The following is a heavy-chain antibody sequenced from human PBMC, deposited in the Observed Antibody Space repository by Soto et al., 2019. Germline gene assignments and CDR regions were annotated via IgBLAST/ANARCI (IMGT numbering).Heavy chain of an antibody. V-gene: IGHV3-21*01. Sequence: TGGSLRLSCAASGFTFSSYSMNWVRQAPGKGLEWVSSISSSSSYIYYADSVKGRFTISRDNAKNSLDLQLNSLRGEDTAMYYCARDMYSSDYFVKWFEPWGQGTLVTVSS. D-gene: IGHD6-19*01. CDR3: ARDMYSSDYFVKWFEP. CDR2: ISSSSSYI. J-gene: IGHJ5*02. CDR1: GFTFSSYS.